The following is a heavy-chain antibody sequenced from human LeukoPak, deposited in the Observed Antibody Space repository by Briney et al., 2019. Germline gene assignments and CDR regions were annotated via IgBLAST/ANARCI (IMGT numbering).Heavy chain of an antibody. Sequence: SETLSLTCTVSGGSISRYYWSWMRQPPGKGLEWIGYIHFSGSTSYNPSFKSRVTISVDTSKNQFSLNLSSVTAADTAVYYCARGQWLEYDAFDIWGQGTMVTVSS. CDR3: ARGQWLEYDAFDI. CDR2: IHFSGST. CDR1: GGSISRYY. V-gene: IGHV4-59*01. D-gene: IGHD6-19*01. J-gene: IGHJ3*02.